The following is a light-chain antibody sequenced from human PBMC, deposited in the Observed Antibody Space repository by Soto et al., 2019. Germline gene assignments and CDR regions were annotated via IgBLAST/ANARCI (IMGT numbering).Light chain of an antibody. V-gene: IGLV2-23*01. CDR1: SSDVGNYNF. CDR2: EAT. Sequence: QSVLTQPASVSGSPGQSSSLSCTRTSSDVGNYNFFAWYQQHPGEAPKLSIYEATKRPSGVSNRFSGSKSGNTASLTISGLQADDEADYYCCSYAGTTTVFGGGTKLTVL. CDR3: CSYAGTTTV. J-gene: IGLJ2*01.